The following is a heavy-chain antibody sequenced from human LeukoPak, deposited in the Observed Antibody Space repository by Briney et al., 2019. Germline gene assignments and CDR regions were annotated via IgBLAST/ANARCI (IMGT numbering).Heavy chain of an antibody. CDR1: GFTFSDYY. CDR3: ASQEVGGSSGWYPFY. D-gene: IGHD6-19*01. V-gene: IGHV3-11*04. Sequence: GGSLRLSCAASGFTFSDYYMSWIRQAPGKGLEWVSYISSSGSTIYYTDSVKGRFTISRDNSKNTLYLQMNSLRAEDTAVYYCASQEVGGSSGWYPFYWGQGTLVTVSS. J-gene: IGHJ4*02. CDR2: ISSSGSTI.